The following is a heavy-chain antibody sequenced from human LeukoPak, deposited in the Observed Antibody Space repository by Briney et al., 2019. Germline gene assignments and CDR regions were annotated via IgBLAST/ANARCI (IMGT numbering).Heavy chain of an antibody. D-gene: IGHD2-21*02. CDR1: GLTFRNYE. V-gene: IGHV3-48*03. J-gene: IGHJ4*02. CDR2: ISDSGTTK. Sequence: GGSLRLSCGASGLTFRNYEMNWVRQAPGKGLEWISYISDSGTTKNYADSVKGRFAVSRDNAKNSLYLQMNSLRAEGTAVYYCARDPEVTTDSSGGFDYWGQGTRVTVSS. CDR3: ARDPEVTTDSSGGFDY.